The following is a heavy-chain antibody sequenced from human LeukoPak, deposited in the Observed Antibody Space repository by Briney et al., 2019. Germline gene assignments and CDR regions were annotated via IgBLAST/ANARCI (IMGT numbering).Heavy chain of an antibody. J-gene: IGHJ4*02. CDR2: IFYSGIT. D-gene: IGHD1-26*01. CDR1: GFTFSSYA. Sequence: GSLRLSCAASGFTFSSYAVTWVRQPPGKGLEWIGTIFYSGITYYNPSLKSRVTISVDTSKNQFSLKLSSVTAADTAVYYCARHGGSYYRPFDYWGQGTLVTVSS. V-gene: IGHV4-39*01. CDR3: ARHGGSYYRPFDY.